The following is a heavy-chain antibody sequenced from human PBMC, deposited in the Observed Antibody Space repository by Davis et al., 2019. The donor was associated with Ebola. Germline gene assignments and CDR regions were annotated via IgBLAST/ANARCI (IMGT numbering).Heavy chain of an antibody. V-gene: IGHV3-74*01. Sequence: GESLKISCVASGFTSSSYWMHWVRQAPGKGLVWVSFIKSDGSSTRYADSVKGRFTISRDNAKNSLYLQMNSLRAEDTAVYYCARGYSYGDYWGQGTLVTVSS. D-gene: IGHD5-18*01. CDR3: ARGYSYGDY. CDR2: IKSDGSST. J-gene: IGHJ4*02. CDR1: GFTSSSYW.